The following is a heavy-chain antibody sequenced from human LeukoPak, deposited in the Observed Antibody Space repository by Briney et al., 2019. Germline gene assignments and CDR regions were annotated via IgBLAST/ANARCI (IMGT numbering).Heavy chain of an antibody. J-gene: IGHJ5*02. V-gene: IGHV4-59*01. CDR1: GGSMSSYY. Sequence: SETLSLTCTVSGGSMSSYYWSWIRQPPGKGLEWIGYINYSENMDRDNTNYSPSLKSRVTMSLDMSKNHWFLNLTSVTAADSAVYYCARGRAGIDRWGRGTLVIVS. D-gene: IGHD1-1*01. CDR3: ARGRAGIDR. CDR2: INYSENMDRDNT.